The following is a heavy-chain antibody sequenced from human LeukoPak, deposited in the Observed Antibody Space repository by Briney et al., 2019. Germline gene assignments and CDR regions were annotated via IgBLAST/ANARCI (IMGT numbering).Heavy chain of an antibody. J-gene: IGHJ4*02. D-gene: IGHD3-22*01. Sequence: GGSLRLSCAVSGITLSNYGMSWVRQAPGKGLEWVAGISGSGGRTNYADAVKGRFTISRDNAKNTLFLQMNSLRVEDTAVYFCAKRGVVIRVILVGFHKEAYYFDSWGQGALVTVSS. CDR3: AKRGVVIRVILVGFHKEAYYFDS. V-gene: IGHV3-23*01. CDR1: GITLSNYG. CDR2: ISGSGGRT.